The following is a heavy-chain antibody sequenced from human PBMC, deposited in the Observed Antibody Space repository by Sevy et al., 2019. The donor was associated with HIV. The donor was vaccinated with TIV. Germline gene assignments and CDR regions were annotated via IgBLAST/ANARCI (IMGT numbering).Heavy chain of an antibody. D-gene: IGHD3-10*01. J-gene: IGHJ5*02. CDR2: IYHSGST. CDR3: ASYGSGSYYNSNWFDP. Sequence: SETLSLTCAVSGDSISSSNWWSWVRQPPGKGLEWIGEIYHSGSTNYNPSLKSRVNISVDKSKNQFSLKLSSVTAADTAVYYCASYGSGSYYNSNWFDPWGQGTLVTVS. V-gene: IGHV4-4*02. CDR1: GDSISSSNW.